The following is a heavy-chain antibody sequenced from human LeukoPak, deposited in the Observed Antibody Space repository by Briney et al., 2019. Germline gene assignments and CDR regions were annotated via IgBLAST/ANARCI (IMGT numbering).Heavy chain of an antibody. CDR1: GFTFSSYG. Sequence: GGSLRLSCAASGFTFSSYGMHWVRQAPGKGLEWVAVISYDETNKYYADSVKGRFTISRDNSRDTLYLQMTSLGAEDTAIYYCAKSRVSGLRFLEWVYFNYWGQGTLVTVSS. V-gene: IGHV3-30*18. J-gene: IGHJ4*02. D-gene: IGHD3-3*01. CDR2: ISYDETNK. CDR3: AKSRVSGLRFLEWVYFNY.